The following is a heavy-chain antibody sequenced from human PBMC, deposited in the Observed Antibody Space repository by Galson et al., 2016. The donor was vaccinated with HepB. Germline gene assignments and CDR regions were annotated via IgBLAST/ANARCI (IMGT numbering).Heavy chain of an antibody. CDR1: GFTFSDHY. D-gene: IGHD1-26*01. CDR2: TRNKANSYTT. Sequence: SLRLSCAASGFTFSDHYMDWVRQAPGKGLEWVGRTRNKANSYTTEYAASVKGRFTISRDNSKNSLYLQMNSLKTEDTAVYYCARGPGTVGATGFDYWGQGTLVTASS. J-gene: IGHJ4*02. V-gene: IGHV3-72*01. CDR3: ARGPGTVGATGFDY.